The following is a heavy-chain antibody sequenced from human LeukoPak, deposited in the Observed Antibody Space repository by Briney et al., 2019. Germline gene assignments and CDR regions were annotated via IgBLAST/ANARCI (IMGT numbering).Heavy chain of an antibody. D-gene: IGHD4-23*01. CDR2: IYNSGRT. V-gene: IGHV4-59*01. Sequence: RSSETLSLTCIVSGGSISSYYWSWIRQPPGKGLEWIGYIYNSGRTNYNPSLKSRVTISVDTSKNQFSLKLSSVTAADTAVYYCARYDSGNSNDAFDIWGQGTMATVSS. CDR3: ARYDSGNSNDAFDI. J-gene: IGHJ3*02. CDR1: GGSISSYY.